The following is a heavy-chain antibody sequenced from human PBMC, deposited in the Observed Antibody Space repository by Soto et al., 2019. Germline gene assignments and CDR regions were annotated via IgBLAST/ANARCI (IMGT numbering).Heavy chain of an antibody. V-gene: IGHV3-15*07. J-gene: IGHJ4*02. D-gene: IGHD3-3*01. CDR3: TTAPPYYDFWSGYSIAPFDY. Sequence: GGSLRLSCAASGFTFSNAWRNWVRQAPGKGLEWVGRIKSKTDGRTTDYAAPVKGRFTISRDDSKNTRYLQMNSLKTEDTAVYYCTTAPPYYDFWSGYSIAPFDYWGQGTLVTVSS. CDR1: GFTFSNAW. CDR2: IKSKTDGRTT.